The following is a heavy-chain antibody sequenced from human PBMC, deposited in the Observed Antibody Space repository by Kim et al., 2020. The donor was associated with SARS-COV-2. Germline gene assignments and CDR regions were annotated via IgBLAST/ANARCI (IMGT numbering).Heavy chain of an antibody. D-gene: IGHD6-19*01. V-gene: IGHV3-33*01. CDR3: ARESSSGSFDY. CDR1: GFTFSSYG. CDR2: IWYDGSNK. J-gene: IGHJ4*02. Sequence: GGSLRLSCAASGFTFSSYGMHWVRQAPGKGLEWVAVIWYDGSNKFYADTVKGRFTISRDNSKNTLYLQMNSLRAEDTAVYYCARESSSGSFDYWGQGTLVTVSS.